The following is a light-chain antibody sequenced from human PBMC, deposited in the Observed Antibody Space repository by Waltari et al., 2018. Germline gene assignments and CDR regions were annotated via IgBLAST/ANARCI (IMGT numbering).Light chain of an antibody. Sequence: QTVVTQEPSLTVSPGGTVTLTCASSTGPVASAHYPSWFQQMPGQAPRALIFSSTNKYPSTPSRFSGSLLGGKAALTLSSVQPEDEADYYCLLHFGGDQLVFGGGTRLTVL. V-gene: IGLV7-43*01. CDR1: TGPVASAHY. CDR3: LLHFGGDQLV. CDR2: SST. J-gene: IGLJ3*02.